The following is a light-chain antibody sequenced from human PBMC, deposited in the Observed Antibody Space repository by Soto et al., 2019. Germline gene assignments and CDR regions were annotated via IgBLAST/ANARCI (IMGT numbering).Light chain of an antibody. CDR3: QQYDSYSNT. J-gene: IGKJ1*01. V-gene: IGKV1-5*01. Sequence: DVQLIQSPSTLSASIGDRVTITCRVSQPIRDWVAWYQQKPGKAPKLLIYDATSSDSGVPSRFSGSGSEREFTLTISSLQPGDFATYYCQQYDSYSNTFGQGTRVEL. CDR2: DAT. CDR1: QPIRDW.